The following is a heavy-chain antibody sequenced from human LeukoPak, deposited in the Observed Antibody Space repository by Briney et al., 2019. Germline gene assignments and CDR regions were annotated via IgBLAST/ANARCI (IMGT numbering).Heavy chain of an antibody. CDR2: IYYSGST. J-gene: IGHJ5*02. CDR3: AKKVAGVGWFDP. CDR1: GHSIINSYY. Sequence: SETLSLTCTVSGHSIINSYYWSWIRQPPGKGLEWIGYIYYSGSTNYNPSLKSRITLSVDTSKNQFSLRLTSVTAMDAAVYYCAKKVAGVGWFDPWGQGTLVTVSS. V-gene: IGHV4-59*12. D-gene: IGHD7-27*01.